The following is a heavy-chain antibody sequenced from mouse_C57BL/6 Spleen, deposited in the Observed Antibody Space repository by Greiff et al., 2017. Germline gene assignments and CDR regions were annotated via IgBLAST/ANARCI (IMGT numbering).Heavy chain of an antibody. Sequence: EVKLQESGGGLVKPGGSLKLSCAASGFTFSDYGMHWVRQAPEKGLEWVAYISSGSSTIYYADTVKGRFTISRDNAKNTLFLQMTSLRSEDTAMYYCASGITTVPYFDYWGQGTTRTVSS. J-gene: IGHJ2*01. D-gene: IGHD1-1*01. CDR2: ISSGSSTI. CDR3: ASGITTVPYFDY. V-gene: IGHV5-17*01. CDR1: GFTFSDYG.